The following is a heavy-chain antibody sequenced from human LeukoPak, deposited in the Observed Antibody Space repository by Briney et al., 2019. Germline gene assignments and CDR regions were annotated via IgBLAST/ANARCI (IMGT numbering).Heavy chain of an antibody. J-gene: IGHJ4*02. CDR3: ARQFQSGYDF. CDR2: IYDSGST. D-gene: IGHD5-12*01. CDR1: GGSISSYY. Sequence: PSETLSLTCTVSGGSISSYYWSWIRQPPGKGLEWIGYIYDSGSTNYNPSLKSRVTISVETSKNQFSLKLSSVTAADTAVYYCARQFQSGYDFWGQGTLVTVSS. V-gene: IGHV4-59*01.